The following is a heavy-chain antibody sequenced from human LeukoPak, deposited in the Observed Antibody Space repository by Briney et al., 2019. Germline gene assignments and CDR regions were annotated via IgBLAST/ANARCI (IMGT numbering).Heavy chain of an antibody. CDR2: ISYDGSNK. D-gene: IGHD1-26*01. CDR3: ARDLWEVGATRYYYYGMDV. J-gene: IGHJ6*02. V-gene: IGHV3-30*03. Sequence: GGSLRLSCAASGFTFSSYGMHWVRQAPGKGLEWVAVISYDGSNKYYADSVKGRFTISRDNSKNTLYLQMNSLRAEDTAVYYCARDLWEVGATRYYYYGMDVWGQGTTVTVSS. CDR1: GFTFSSYG.